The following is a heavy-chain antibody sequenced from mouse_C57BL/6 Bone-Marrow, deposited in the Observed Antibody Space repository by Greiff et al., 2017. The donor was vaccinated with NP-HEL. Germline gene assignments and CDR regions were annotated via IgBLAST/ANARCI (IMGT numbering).Heavy chain of an antibody. CDR3: ARTPSPYAMDY. CDR1: GYTFTDYA. Sequence: QVHVKQSGPELVRPGVSVKISCKGSGYTFTDYAMHWVKQSHAKSLEWIGVISTYYGDASSNQKFKDKATMTVDKSSSTAYMELARLTSEDSAVYYCARTPSPYAMDYWGQGTSVTVSS. V-gene: IGHV1-67*01. J-gene: IGHJ4*01. CDR2: ISTYYGDA.